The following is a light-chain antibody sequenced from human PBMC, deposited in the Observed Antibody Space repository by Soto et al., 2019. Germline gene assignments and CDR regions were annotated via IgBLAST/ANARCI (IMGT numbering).Light chain of an antibody. CDR2: AAS. CDR3: QQTNTFLPLT. CDR1: QGISNW. V-gene: IGKV1-12*01. J-gene: IGKJ4*01. Sequence: DIPMTQSPSSVSASVGDRDTITCRASQGISNWLAWYQQQPGKAPKLLIYAASSLQSGVPSRFSGGGSGTHFTLIISSLQAEDFATYYCQQTNTFLPLTFGGGTKVEIK.